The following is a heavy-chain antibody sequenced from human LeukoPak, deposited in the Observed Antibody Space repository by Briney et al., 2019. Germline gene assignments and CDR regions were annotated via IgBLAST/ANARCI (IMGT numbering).Heavy chain of an antibody. Sequence: PGRSLRLSCAASGFTFSSYAMHWVRQAPGKGLEWVAVISYDGSNKYYADSVKGRFTISRDNSKNTLYLQMNSLRAEDTAVYYCARDSSGFWFSFDYWGQGTLVTVSS. CDR2: ISYDGSNK. CDR3: ARDSSGFWFSFDY. CDR1: GFTFSSYA. V-gene: IGHV3-30-3*01. D-gene: IGHD3-22*01. J-gene: IGHJ4*02.